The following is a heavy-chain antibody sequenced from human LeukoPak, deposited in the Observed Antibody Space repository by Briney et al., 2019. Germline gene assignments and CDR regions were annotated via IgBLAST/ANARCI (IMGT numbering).Heavy chain of an antibody. J-gene: IGHJ4*02. D-gene: IGHD2-15*01. CDR1: GFTVGSNY. Sequence: PGGSLRLSCAASGFTVGSNYMSWVCQAPGKGLEWVSVIYSGGSTYYADSVKGRFTISRDNSKNTLYLQMNSLRAEDTAVYYCARGRIVVPDYWGQGTLVTVSS. V-gene: IGHV3-53*01. CDR2: IYSGGST. CDR3: ARGRIVVPDY.